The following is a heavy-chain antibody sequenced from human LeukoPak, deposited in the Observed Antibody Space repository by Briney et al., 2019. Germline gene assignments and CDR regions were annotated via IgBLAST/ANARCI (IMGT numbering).Heavy chain of an antibody. CDR1: GFTFSSSV. J-gene: IGHJ6*02. V-gene: IGHV3-23*01. D-gene: IGHD1-26*01. CDR2: ISDSDYNT. Sequence: GGSLRLSCAASGFTFSSSVMSWVRQSPGKGLEWVLSISDSDYNTYHADSVKGRFTISRDSSKNTMYLQMNSLRAEDTAVYYCAKGAGSTWMDVWGQGTTVIVSS. CDR3: AKGAGSTWMDV.